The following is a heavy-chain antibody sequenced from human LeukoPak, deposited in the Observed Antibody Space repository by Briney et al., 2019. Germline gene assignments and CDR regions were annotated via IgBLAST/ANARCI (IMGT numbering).Heavy chain of an antibody. J-gene: IGHJ4*02. V-gene: IGHV1-69*13. Sequence: ASVKVSCKASGGTFSSYAISWVRQAPGQGLEWMGGIIPIFGTANYAQKFQGRVTITADESTSTAYMELSSLRSEDTAVYYCARDADYYGSGSYYKNKYYFDYWGQGTLVTVSS. CDR1: GGTFSSYA. CDR3: ARDADYYGSGSYYKNKYYFDY. CDR2: IIPIFGTA. D-gene: IGHD3-10*01.